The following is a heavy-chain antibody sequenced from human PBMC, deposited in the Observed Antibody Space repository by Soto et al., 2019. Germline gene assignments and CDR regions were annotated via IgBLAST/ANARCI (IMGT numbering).Heavy chain of an antibody. J-gene: IGHJ5*02. D-gene: IGHD2-15*01. CDR2: IIPIFGTA. V-gene: IGHV1-69*13. Sequence: SVKVSCKASGGTFSSYAISWVRQAPGQGLEWMGGIIPIFGTANYAQKFQGRVTITADESTSTAYMELSSLRSEDTAVYYCARADIVVVVAANNWFDPWGQGTLVTVSS. CDR3: ARADIVVVVAANNWFDP. CDR1: GGTFSSYA.